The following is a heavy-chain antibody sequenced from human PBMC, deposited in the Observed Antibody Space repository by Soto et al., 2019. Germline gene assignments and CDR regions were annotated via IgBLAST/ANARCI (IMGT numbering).Heavy chain of an antibody. Sequence: ASVKVSCKASGYTFTGYYMHWVRQAPGQGLEWMGWINPNSGGTNYAQKFQGRVTMTRDTSISTAYMELSRLRSDDTAVYYCARDQRLGRKKDYYNYYGMDVWGQGTTGTVSS. CDR2: INPNSGGT. CDR3: ARDQRLGRKKDYYNYYGMDV. J-gene: IGHJ6*02. CDR1: GYTFTGYY. D-gene: IGHD6-25*01. V-gene: IGHV1-2*02.